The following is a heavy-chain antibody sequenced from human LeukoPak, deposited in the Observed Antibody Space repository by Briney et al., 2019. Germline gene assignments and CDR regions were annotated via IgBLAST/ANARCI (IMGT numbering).Heavy chain of an antibody. CDR1: GGSISRYY. V-gene: IGHV4-59*01. CDR2: TYYSGST. Sequence: RPSETLSLTCSVSGGSISRYYWSWIRQPPGKGLEWIGYTYYSGSTNYNPSLKSRVTISVDTSKNQFSLKLSSVTAADTAVYYCAREGQGSTTNLHWFDPWGQGTLVTVSS. J-gene: IGHJ5*02. CDR3: AREGQGSTTNLHWFDP. D-gene: IGHD1-1*01.